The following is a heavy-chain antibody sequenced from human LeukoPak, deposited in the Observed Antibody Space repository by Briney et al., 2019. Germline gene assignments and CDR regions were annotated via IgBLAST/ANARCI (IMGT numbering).Heavy chain of an antibody. V-gene: IGHV3-74*01. J-gene: IGHJ4*02. CDR1: GLTVSSNY. CDR3: ARDKVYYGSGTYGY. D-gene: IGHD3-10*01. CDR2: INSDGSST. Sequence: GGSLRLSCAASGLTVSSNYMNWVRQAPGKGLVWVSRINSDGSSTNYADSVKGRFTISRDNAKNTLYLQMNSLRAEDTAVYFCARDKVYYGSGTYGYWGQGTLVTVSS.